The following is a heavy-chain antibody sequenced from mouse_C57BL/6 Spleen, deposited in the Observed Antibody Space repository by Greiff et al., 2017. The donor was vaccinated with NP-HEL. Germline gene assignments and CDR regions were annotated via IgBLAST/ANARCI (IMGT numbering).Heavy chain of an antibody. Sequence: EVQLQQSGPELVKPGASVKISCKASGYSFTDYNMNWVKQSNGKSLEWIGVINPIYGTTSYNQKFKGKATLTVDQSSSTAYMQLNSLTSEDSAVYYCTRYYYYGSSPYYYAMDYWGQGTSVTVSS. J-gene: IGHJ4*01. CDR3: TRYYYYGSSPYYYAMDY. CDR2: INPIYGTT. V-gene: IGHV1-39*01. CDR1: GYSFTDYN. D-gene: IGHD1-1*01.